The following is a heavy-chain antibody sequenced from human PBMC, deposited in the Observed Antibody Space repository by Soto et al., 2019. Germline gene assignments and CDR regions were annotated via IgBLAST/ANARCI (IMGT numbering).Heavy chain of an antibody. D-gene: IGHD6-6*01. CDR1: GFTFSSYA. V-gene: IGHV3-23*01. CDR2: ISGSGGST. CDR3: AKKDLFSSSGYYGMDV. J-gene: IGHJ6*02. Sequence: GGSLRLSCAASGFTFSSYAMSWVRQAPGKGLEWVSAISGSGGSTYYADSVKGRFTISRGNSRNTLYLQMNSLRAEDTAVYYCAKKDLFSSSGYYGMDVWGQGTTVTVSS.